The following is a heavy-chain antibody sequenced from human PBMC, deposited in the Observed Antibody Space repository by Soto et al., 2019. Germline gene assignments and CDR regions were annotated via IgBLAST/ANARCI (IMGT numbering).Heavy chain of an antibody. CDR3: ARGDTVTHYYCYGMEV. J-gene: IGHJ6*02. D-gene: IGHD4-17*01. Sequence: ASVEVSCKASGYTFTGYYMHWVRQAPGQRLEWVGLINPNSGGTNYAQKFQGWITMTRDSSISTAYMELSRLRSDDPAVYYCARGDTVTHYYCYGMEVWGQGTTVTVSS. V-gene: IGHV1-2*04. CDR1: GYTFTGYY. CDR2: INPNSGGT.